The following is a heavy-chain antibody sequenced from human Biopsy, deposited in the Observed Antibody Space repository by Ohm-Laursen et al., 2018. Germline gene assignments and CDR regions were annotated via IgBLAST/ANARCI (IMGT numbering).Heavy chain of an antibody. CDR2: IFAGGGRT. CDR3: ARAYPPPGRRLVVVAGDFDC. Sequence: GSLRLSCAASGLSIGTNYMTWVRQAPGKGLDWVSIIFAGGGRTYYADSVKGRFTISRDISENTVSLQMNGLRAEDTAVYYCARAYPPPGRRLVVVAGDFDCWGQGTRVTVSS. CDR1: GLSIGTNY. D-gene: IGHD2-15*01. V-gene: IGHV3-53*01. J-gene: IGHJ4*02.